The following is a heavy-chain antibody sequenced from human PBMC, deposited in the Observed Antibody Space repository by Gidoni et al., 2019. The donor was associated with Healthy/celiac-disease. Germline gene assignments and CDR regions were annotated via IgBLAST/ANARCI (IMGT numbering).Heavy chain of an antibody. J-gene: IGHJ5*02. Sequence: QVQLQQWGAGLLKPSETLSLTCAVYGGSFSGYYWSWIRQPPGTGLEWIGEINHSGSTNYNPALKSRVTISVDTSKNQFSLKLSSVTAADTAVYYCARGAVVVVPAASNWFDPWGQGTLVTVSS. D-gene: IGHD2-2*01. CDR1: GGSFSGYY. CDR2: INHSGST. CDR3: ARGAVVVVPAASNWFDP. V-gene: IGHV4-34*01.